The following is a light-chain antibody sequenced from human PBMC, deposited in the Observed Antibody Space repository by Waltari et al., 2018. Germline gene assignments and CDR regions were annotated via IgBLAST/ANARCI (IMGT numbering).Light chain of an antibody. CDR3: QHYLRLPAT. CDR1: QSVSRA. CDR2: GAS. Sequence: EIVLTQSPGTLSLSPGERATLSCRASQSVSRALAWYQQKPGQAPRLLIYGASNRATGSPDRFSGSGSGTDFSLTISSLGPEDVAVYYCQHYLRLPATFGQGTKVEIK. J-gene: IGKJ1*01. V-gene: IGKV3-20*01.